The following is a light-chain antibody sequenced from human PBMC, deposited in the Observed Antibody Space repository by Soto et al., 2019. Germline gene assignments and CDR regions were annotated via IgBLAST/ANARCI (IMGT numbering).Light chain of an antibody. CDR1: QSVRSDY. V-gene: IGKV3-20*01. CDR2: GVS. CDR3: QQYGNSPLT. Sequence: EIVLTQSPDTLSLSPGQRATLSCRASQSVRSDYFAWYQQKPGQAPRVIIFGVSTRATGVLDRFSGSGSGTDFTLTISRLEPEDFALYYCQQYGNSPLTFGGGTKVDIK. J-gene: IGKJ4*01.